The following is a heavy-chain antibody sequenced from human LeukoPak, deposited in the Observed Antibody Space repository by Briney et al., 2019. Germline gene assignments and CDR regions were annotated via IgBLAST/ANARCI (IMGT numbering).Heavy chain of an antibody. D-gene: IGHD5-24*01. CDR1: GGSISSYF. CDR2: IYYSGST. Sequence: PSETLPLTCTVSGGSISSYFWTWIRQPPGKGLEWIGYIYYSGSTNYNPSLKSRVTISVDTSKNQFSLKLSSVTAADTAVYFCARATFGYNNNLDAFDIWGQGTMVTVSS. J-gene: IGHJ3*02. V-gene: IGHV4-59*01. CDR3: ARATFGYNNNLDAFDI.